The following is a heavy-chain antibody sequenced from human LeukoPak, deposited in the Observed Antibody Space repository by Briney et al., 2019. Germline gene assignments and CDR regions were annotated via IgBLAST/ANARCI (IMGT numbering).Heavy chain of an antibody. V-gene: IGHV3-23*01. J-gene: IGHJ5*02. CDR1: GFTFSSYA. CDR2: ISGSGGST. D-gene: IGHD2-2*01. CDR3: AKEGSRYCSSTSCSQAYFHSFDP. Sequence: GGSLRLSCAASGFTFSSYAMSWVRQAPGKGLEWVSAISGSGGSTYYADSVKGRFTISRDNSKNTLYLQMNSLRAEDTAVYYCAKEGSRYCSSTSCSQAYFHSFDPWGQGTLVTVSS.